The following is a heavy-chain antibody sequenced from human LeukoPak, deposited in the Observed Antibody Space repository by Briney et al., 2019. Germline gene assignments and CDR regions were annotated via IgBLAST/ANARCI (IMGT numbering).Heavy chain of an antibody. CDR3: ARKDYGGLVYDY. CDR1: GYTFTSYD. J-gene: IGHJ4*02. V-gene: IGHV1-8*01. CDR2: MNPNSGNT. Sequence: ASVKVSCKASGYTFTSYDINWVRQATGQGLEWMGWMNPNSGNTGYAQKFQGRVTMTRNTSISTAYMELSSLRSEDTAVYYCARKDYGGLVYDYWGQGTLVTVSS. D-gene: IGHD4-23*01.